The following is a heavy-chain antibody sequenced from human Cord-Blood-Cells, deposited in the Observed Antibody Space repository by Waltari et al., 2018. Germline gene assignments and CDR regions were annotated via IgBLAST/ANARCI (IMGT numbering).Heavy chain of an antibody. D-gene: IGHD3-10*01. V-gene: IGHV4-39*01. CDR1: AGSISSSSSY. Sequence: QLQLQESGPGLVKPSETLSLTCTVSAGSISSSSSYWGWLRQPPGKGLEWIGSIYYSGSTYYNPSLKSRVTISVDTSKNQFSLKLSSVTAADTAVYYCARRMVTGSYYLAFDIWGQGTMVTVSS. CDR2: IYYSGST. CDR3: ARRMVTGSYYLAFDI. J-gene: IGHJ3*02.